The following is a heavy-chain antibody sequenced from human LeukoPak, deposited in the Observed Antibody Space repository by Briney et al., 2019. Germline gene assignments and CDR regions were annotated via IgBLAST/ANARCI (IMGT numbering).Heavy chain of an antibody. Sequence: ASVKVSCKASGYTFTRFGISWVRQAPGQGLEWMGWISAYNGNTDHAQKLQGRVTMTTDTSTSTAYMELRSLTSDDTAVYYCARARGGGILTGYYVEWGQGTLVTVSS. V-gene: IGHV1-18*01. J-gene: IGHJ4*02. CDR1: GYTFTRFG. D-gene: IGHD3-9*01. CDR3: ARARGGGILTGYYVE. CDR2: ISAYNGNT.